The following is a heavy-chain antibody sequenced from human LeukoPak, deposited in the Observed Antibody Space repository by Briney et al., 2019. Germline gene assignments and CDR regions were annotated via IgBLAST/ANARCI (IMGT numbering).Heavy chain of an antibody. V-gene: IGHV1-69*13. J-gene: IGHJ4*02. CDR2: IIPIFGTA. D-gene: IGHD5-18*01. CDR3: AGGYSYALYYFDY. CDR1: GGAFSSYA. Sequence: SVKVSCKASGGAFSSYAISWVRQAPGQGLEWMGGIIPIFGTANYAQKFQGRVTITADESTSTAYMELSSLRSEDTAVYYCAGGYSYALYYFDYWGQGTLVTVSS.